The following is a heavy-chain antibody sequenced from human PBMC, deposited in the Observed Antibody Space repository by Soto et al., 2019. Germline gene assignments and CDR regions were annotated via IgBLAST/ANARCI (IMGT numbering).Heavy chain of an antibody. CDR3: ARGGGTSLPIRSNWPDP. Sequence: GGSLRLSCVASGFTFSTSDMTWVRQAPGKGLEWVSCITPGSNYIYYADSVKGRFTISRDNAKNSMYLQMNSLRAEDTAVYFCARGGGTSLPIRSNWPDPWGQGTLVTVSS. CDR1: GFTFSTSD. V-gene: IGHV3-21*01. CDR2: ITPGSNYI. J-gene: IGHJ5*02. D-gene: IGHD3-16*01.